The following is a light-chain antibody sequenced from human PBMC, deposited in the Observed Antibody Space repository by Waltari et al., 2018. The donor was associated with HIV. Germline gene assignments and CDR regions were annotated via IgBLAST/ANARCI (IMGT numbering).Light chain of an antibody. J-gene: IGKJ4*01. CDR2: KAS. CDR1: QTSSRW. CDR3: LQYKDFPLT. V-gene: IGKV1-5*03. Sequence: DIQMTQYPSTLSASVGDRVTITCRASQTSSRWLAWYQQKPGKAPKLPIYKASSLESGVPSRCSGSGSGTDFTRTISSLQPDDFATYYCLQYKDFPLTFGGGTKVEIK.